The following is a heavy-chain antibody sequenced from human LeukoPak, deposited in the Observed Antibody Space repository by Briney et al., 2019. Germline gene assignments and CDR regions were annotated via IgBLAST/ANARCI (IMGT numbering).Heavy chain of an antibody. CDR1: GGSISSSSYY. D-gene: IGHD6-13*01. Sequence: SETLSPTCTVSGGSISSSSYYWGWIRQPPGKGLEWIGSIYYSGSTYYNPSLKSRVTISVDTSKNQFSLKLSSVSAADTAVYYCVRDRSRPNPFFDSWGQGTLVTVSS. J-gene: IGHJ4*02. CDR3: VRDRSRPNPFFDS. CDR2: IYYSGST. V-gene: IGHV4-39*02.